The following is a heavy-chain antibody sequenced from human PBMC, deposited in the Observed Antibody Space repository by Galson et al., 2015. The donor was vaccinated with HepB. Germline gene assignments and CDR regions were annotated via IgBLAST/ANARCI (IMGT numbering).Heavy chain of an antibody. CDR1: GYTFTSYS. CDR2: ISAYNGNT. D-gene: IGHD2-15*01. V-gene: IGHV1-18*01. CDR3: ARYCSGGSCDY. J-gene: IGHJ4*02. Sequence: SVKVSCTASGYTFTSYSISWVRQAPGQGLEWMGWISAYNGNTNYAQKLQGRVTMTTDKSTSTAYMKLRSLRADDTAVYYCARYCSGGSCDYWGQGTLVTVSS.